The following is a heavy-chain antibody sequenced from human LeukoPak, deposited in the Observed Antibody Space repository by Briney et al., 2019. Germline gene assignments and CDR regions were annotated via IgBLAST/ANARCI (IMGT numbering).Heavy chain of an antibody. J-gene: IGHJ4*02. D-gene: IGHD4-17*01. Sequence: SQTLSLTCTVSGGSISSGSYYWSWIRQPPGKGLEWIGYIDHTGSTNYNPSLRSRVTMSIDKSKNQFSLKLTSVTAADTAVYYCARGDYGDHHDYWSQGTLVTVSS. CDR3: ARGDYGDHHDY. CDR1: GGSISSGSYY. V-gene: IGHV4-61*01. CDR2: IDHTGST.